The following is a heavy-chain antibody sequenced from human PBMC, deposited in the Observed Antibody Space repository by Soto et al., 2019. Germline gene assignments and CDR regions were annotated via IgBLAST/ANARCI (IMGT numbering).Heavy chain of an antibody. J-gene: IGHJ5*02. D-gene: IGHD2-15*01. CDR3: ASSRGAGNWFDP. Sequence: GGSLRLSCAASGFTFSSYAMHWVRQAPGKGLEWAAVISYDGSNKYYADSVKGRFTISRDNSKNTLYLQMNSLRAEDTAVYYCASSRGAGNWFDPWGQGTLVTVSS. CDR2: ISYDGSNK. CDR1: GFTFSSYA. V-gene: IGHV3-30-3*01.